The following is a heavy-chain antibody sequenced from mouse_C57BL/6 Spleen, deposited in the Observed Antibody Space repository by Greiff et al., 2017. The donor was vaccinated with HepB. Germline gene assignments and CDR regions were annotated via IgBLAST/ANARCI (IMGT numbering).Heavy chain of an antibody. CDR1: GYTFTDYE. J-gene: IGHJ1*03. CDR3: TPFEEGSYGNSLGYFDV. Sequence: VQLQQSGAELVRPGASVTLSCKASGYTFTDYEMHWVKQTPVHGLEWIGAIDPETGGTAYNQKFKGKAILTADKSSSTAYMELRSLTSEDSAVYYCTPFEEGSYGNSLGYFDVWGTGTTVTVSS. V-gene: IGHV1-15*01. CDR2: IDPETGGT. D-gene: IGHD2-1*01.